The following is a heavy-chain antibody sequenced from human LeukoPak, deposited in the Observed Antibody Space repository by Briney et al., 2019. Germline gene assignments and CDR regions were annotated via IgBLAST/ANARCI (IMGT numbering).Heavy chain of an antibody. CDR1: GFTFDDYA. CDR3: AKDGLAAAGISCSCFDP. J-gene: IGHJ5*02. V-gene: IGHV3-9*03. CDR2: ISWNSGFI. Sequence: PGGSLRLSCATSGFTFDDYAMHWVRQAPGKGLEWVSGISWNSGFIGYADSVKGRFTISRDNAKKSLYLQMNSPRVEDMAFYYCAKDGLAAAGISCSCFDPWGQGTLVTVSS. D-gene: IGHD6-13*01.